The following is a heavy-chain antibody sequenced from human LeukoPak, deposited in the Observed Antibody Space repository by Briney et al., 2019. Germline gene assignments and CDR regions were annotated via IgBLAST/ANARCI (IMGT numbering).Heavy chain of an antibody. CDR3: ARGPNLYYDSSGYEDY. J-gene: IGHJ4*02. CDR1: GGTFSSYA. CDR2: IIPIFGTA. D-gene: IGHD3-22*01. V-gene: IGHV1-69*05. Sequence: GASVKVSCEASGGTFSSYAISWVRQAPGQGLEWMGGIIPIFGTANYAQKFQGRVTITTDESTSTAYMELSSLRSEDTAVYYCARGPNLYYDSSGYEDYWGQGTLVTVSS.